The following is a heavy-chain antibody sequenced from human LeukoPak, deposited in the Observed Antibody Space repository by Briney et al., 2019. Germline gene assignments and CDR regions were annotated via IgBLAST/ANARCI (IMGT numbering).Heavy chain of an antibody. CDR3: ARRHCSSTSCPLVDY. V-gene: IGHV3-11*04. J-gene: IGHJ4*02. Sequence: PGGSLRLSCAASGFTFSDYYMSWIRQAPGKGLEWVSYITDTGTTMYYPDSVKGRFTISRDNAKNSLYLQMNSLRAEDTAVYYCARRHCSSTSCPLVDYWGQGTLVTVSS. CDR2: ITDTGTTM. D-gene: IGHD2-2*01. CDR1: GFTFSDYY.